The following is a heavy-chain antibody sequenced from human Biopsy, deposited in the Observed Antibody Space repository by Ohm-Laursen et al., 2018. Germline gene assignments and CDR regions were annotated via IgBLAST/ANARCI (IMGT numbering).Heavy chain of an antibody. CDR3: ARLPAYPSMDGYYGLDL. CDR1: GYTFAGYY. CDR2: INPNTGNA. D-gene: IGHD3/OR15-3a*01. V-gene: IGHV1-2*02. Sequence: SVKVSCQASGYTFAGYYLHWVRQAPGRGLEWMGWINPNTGNANYAETFQGRLTVTRDKSITTAYMELASLTFDDTAMYYFARLPAYPSMDGYYGLDLWGQGTTVIVAS. J-gene: IGHJ6*02.